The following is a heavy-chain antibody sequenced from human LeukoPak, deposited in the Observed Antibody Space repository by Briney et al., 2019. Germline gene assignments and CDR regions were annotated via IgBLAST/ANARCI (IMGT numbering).Heavy chain of an antibody. V-gene: IGHV1-8*03. CDR3: ARGPGYDGYGWDYYYYYYMDV. Sequence: ASVKVSCKASGYTFTGYYMHWVRQATGQGLEWMGWMNPNSGNTGYAQKFQGRVTITRNTSISTAYMELSSLRSEDTAVYYCARGPGYDGYGWDYYYYYYMDVWGKGTTVTVSS. J-gene: IGHJ6*03. CDR1: GYTFTGYY. D-gene: IGHD5-18*01. CDR2: MNPNSGNT.